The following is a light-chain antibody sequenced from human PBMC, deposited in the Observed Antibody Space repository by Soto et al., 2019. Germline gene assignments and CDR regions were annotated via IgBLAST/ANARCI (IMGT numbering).Light chain of an antibody. Sequence: QSVLTQPASVSGSPGQSITISCTGTSSDVGNYNLVSWYQHHPGTAPKLMIYEVTKRPSGVSSRFSGSKSGNTASLTISGLLAEDEADYYCCSAANRTSAVVFGGGTKVTVL. CDR3: CSAANRTSAVV. V-gene: IGLV2-23*02. CDR1: SSDVGNYNL. CDR2: EVT. J-gene: IGLJ2*01.